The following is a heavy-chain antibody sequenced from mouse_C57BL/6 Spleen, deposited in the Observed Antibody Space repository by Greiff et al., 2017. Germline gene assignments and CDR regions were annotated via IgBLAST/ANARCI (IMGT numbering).Heavy chain of an antibody. Sequence: QVQLQQSGPELVKPGASVKISCKASGYAFSSSWMNWVKQRPGKGLERIGRIYPGDGDTNYNGKFKGKATLTADKSSSTAYMQLSSLTSEDSAVYFCAREAGSLGYFDYWGQGTTLTVSS. V-gene: IGHV1-82*01. D-gene: IGHD4-1*01. CDR3: AREAGSLGYFDY. CDR1: GYAFSSSW. CDR2: IYPGDGDT. J-gene: IGHJ2*01.